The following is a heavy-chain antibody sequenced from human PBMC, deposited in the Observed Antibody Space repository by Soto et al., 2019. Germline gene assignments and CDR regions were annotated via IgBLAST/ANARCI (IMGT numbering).Heavy chain of an antibody. V-gene: IGHV1-2*02. D-gene: IGHD1-26*01. CDR1: GYTFTDHY. CDR3: ARGGSGMMSS. CDR2: INPTTGDT. J-gene: IGHJ5*02. Sequence: GASVKVSCKASGYTFTDHYIHWVRQAPGQGLEWMGWINPTTGDTKYARTFQGRVTMTRDTSISTAYMTLSRLVSNDTAIYFCARGGSGMMSSWGQGALVTVSS.